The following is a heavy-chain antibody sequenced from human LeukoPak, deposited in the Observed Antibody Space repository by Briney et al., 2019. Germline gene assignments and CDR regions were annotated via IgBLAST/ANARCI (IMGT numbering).Heavy chain of an antibody. CDR1: GLTFSGSG. D-gene: IGHD3-9*01. Sequence: QAGGSLRLSCAASGLTFSGSGIHWVRQASGKGLEWLGRIGRQGDSDATRYAASIKGKFTISRVDSRNTAYLQMNSLKTEDPAVYYCAGDYNFLTGLNYWGQGTLVTVSS. J-gene: IGHJ4*02. V-gene: IGHV3-73*01. CDR2: IGRQGDSDAT. CDR3: AGDYNFLTGLNY.